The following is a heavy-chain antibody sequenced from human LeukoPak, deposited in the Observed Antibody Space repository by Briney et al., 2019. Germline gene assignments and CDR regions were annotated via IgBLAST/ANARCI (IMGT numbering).Heavy chain of an antibody. CDR3: ARARNKKVYYDSSGPIDY. D-gene: IGHD3-22*01. Sequence: SETLSLTCTVSGGSISSGSNYWRWIRQHPGRGLEWIAYIFYSGSTYYHPSLKSRVTISIDTSKDQFSLKLSSVSAADTAVYYCARARNKKVYYDSSGPIDYWGQGTLVTVSS. CDR2: IFYSGST. CDR1: GGSISSGSNY. V-gene: IGHV4-31*03. J-gene: IGHJ4*02.